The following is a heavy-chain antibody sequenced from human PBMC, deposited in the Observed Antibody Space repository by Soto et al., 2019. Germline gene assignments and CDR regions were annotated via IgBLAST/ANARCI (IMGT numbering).Heavy chain of an antibody. D-gene: IGHD3-3*01. J-gene: IGHJ6*03. CDR1: GYTFTGYY. CDR3: ARDQGVDFWSGAYYMDV. Sequence: ASVKVSCKASGYTFTGYYMHWVRQAPGQGHEWMGWINPNSGGTNYAQKFQGWVTMTRDTSISTAYMELSRLRSDDTAVYYCARDQGVDFWSGAYYMDVWGKATTVTLSS. V-gene: IGHV1-2*04. CDR2: INPNSGGT.